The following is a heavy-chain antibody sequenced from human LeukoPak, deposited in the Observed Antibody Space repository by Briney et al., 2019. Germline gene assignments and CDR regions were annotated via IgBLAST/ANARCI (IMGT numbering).Heavy chain of an antibody. Sequence: GGSLRLSCAASGFTFSSYAMHWVRQAPGKGLECVAVISYDGTNKYYADSVKGRFTISRDDSKNTLYLQMNSLRTEDTAVYYCARSGWIQLWFYDYWGQGTLVTVSS. D-gene: IGHD5-18*01. V-gene: IGHV3-30*04. CDR2: ISYDGTNK. J-gene: IGHJ4*02. CDR3: ARSGWIQLWFYDY. CDR1: GFTFSSYA.